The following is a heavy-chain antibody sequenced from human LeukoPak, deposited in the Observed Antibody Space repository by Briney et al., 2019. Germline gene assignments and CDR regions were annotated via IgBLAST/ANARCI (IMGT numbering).Heavy chain of an antibody. J-gene: IGHJ3*02. V-gene: IGHV4-4*07. D-gene: IGHD3-22*01. CDR3: ARDYYDSSGHDAFDI. Sequence: SETLSLTCTVSGGSISSYYWSWIRQPAGKGLEWIGRIYTSGSTNYNPSLKGRVTMSVDTSKNQFSLKLSSVTAADTAVYYCARDYYDSSGHDAFDIWGQGTMVTVSS. CDR2: IYTSGST. CDR1: GGSISSYY.